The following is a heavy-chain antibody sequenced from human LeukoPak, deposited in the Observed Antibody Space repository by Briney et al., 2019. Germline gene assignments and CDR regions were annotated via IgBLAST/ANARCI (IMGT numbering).Heavy chain of an antibody. CDR2: INHSGST. J-gene: IGHJ4*02. Sequence: SETLSLTCAVDGGSFSGYYWSWIRPPPGKGLEWIGEINHSGSTNYNPSLKSRVTISVDTSKNQFSLKLSSVTAADTAVYYCARVGGGIAVAIYYWGQGTLVTVSS. D-gene: IGHD6-19*01. CDR1: GGSFSGYY. V-gene: IGHV4-34*01. CDR3: ARVGGGIAVAIYY.